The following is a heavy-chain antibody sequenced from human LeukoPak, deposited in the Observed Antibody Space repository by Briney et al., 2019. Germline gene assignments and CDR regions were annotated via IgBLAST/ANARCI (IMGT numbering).Heavy chain of an antibody. Sequence: QPGGSLRLSCAASGFTFSSYAMHWVRQAPGKGLEWVAVISYDGSSKSYADSVKDRFTISRDNAKNSLYLQMNSLRAEDTAVYYCARDVSYYGDYFTAIDYWGQGTLVTVSS. CDR2: ISYDGSSK. J-gene: IGHJ4*02. CDR1: GFTFSSYA. D-gene: IGHD4-17*01. CDR3: ARDVSYYGDYFTAIDY. V-gene: IGHV3-30-3*01.